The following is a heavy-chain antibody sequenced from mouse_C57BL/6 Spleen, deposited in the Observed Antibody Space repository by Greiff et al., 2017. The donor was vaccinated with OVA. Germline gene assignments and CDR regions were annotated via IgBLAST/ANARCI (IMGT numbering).Heavy chain of an antibody. V-gene: IGHV5-17*01. CDR2: ISSGSSTI. Sequence: EVKLVESGGGLVKPGGSLKLSCAASGFTFSDYGMHWVRQAPEKGLEWVAYISSGSSTIYYADTVKGRFTISRDNAKNTLFLQMTSLRSEDTAMYYCARNYDYLYYYAMDYWGQGTSVTVSS. CDR1: GFTFSDYG. CDR3: ARNYDYLYYYAMDY. D-gene: IGHD2-4*01. J-gene: IGHJ4*01.